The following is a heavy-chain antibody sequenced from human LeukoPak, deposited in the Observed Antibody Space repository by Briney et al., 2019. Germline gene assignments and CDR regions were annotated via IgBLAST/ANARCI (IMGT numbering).Heavy chain of an antibody. Sequence: PGGSLRLSCAASGFTFSGSAMHWVRQASGKGLEWVGRIRSKANSYATAYAASVEGRFTISRDDSKNTAYLQMNSLKTEDTAVYYCTTDIVVVPAATRYYYYGMDVWGQGTTVTVSS. V-gene: IGHV3-73*01. CDR3: TTDIVVVPAATRYYYYGMDV. D-gene: IGHD2-2*01. J-gene: IGHJ6*02. CDR2: IRSKANSYAT. CDR1: GFTFSGSA.